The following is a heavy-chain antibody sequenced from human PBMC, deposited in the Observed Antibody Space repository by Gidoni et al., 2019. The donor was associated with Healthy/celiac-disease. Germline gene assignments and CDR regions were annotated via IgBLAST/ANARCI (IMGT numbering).Heavy chain of an antibody. CDR1: GFTFSSYA. Sequence: EVQLLESGGGLVQPGGYLRLSCAASGFTFSSYALSWVRQAPGKGLEWVSAISGSGGSTYYADPVKGRFTISRDNSKNTLYLQMNSLRAEDTAVYYCAKGHTIRTTGAYFDYWGQGTLVTVSS. J-gene: IGHJ4*02. CDR2: ISGSGGST. CDR3: AKGHTIRTTGAYFDY. D-gene: IGHD3-3*01. V-gene: IGHV3-23*01.